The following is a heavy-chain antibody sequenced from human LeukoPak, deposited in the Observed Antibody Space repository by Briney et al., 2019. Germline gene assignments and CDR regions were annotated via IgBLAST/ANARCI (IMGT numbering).Heavy chain of an antibody. CDR2: ISSSGSTI. Sequence: GGSLRLSCAASGFTFSDYYMSWIRQAPGKGLEWVSYISSSGSTIYYADSVKGRFTISRDNAKNSLYLQMNSLRAEDTAVYYCAGEPGLLRSHWYFDLWGRGTLVTVSS. V-gene: IGHV3-11*01. J-gene: IGHJ2*01. D-gene: IGHD2-15*01. CDR1: GFTFSDYY. CDR3: AGEPGLLRSHWYFDL.